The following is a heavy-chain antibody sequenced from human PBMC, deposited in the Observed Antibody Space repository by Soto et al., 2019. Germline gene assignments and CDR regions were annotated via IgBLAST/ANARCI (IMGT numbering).Heavy chain of an antibody. Sequence: ASVKVSCKASGYTFTSYGISWVRQAPGQGLEWMGWISAYNGNTNYAQKLQGRVTMTTDTSTSTAYMELRSLRSDDTAVCYCARDGGPYSSSWYWFDPWGQGTLVTVSS. V-gene: IGHV1-18*01. CDR1: GYTFTSYG. J-gene: IGHJ5*02. CDR2: ISAYNGNT. CDR3: ARDGGPYSSSWYWFDP. D-gene: IGHD6-13*01.